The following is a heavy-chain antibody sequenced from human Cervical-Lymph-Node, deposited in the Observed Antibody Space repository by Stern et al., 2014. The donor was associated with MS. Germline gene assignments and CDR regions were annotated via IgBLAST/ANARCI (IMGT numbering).Heavy chain of an antibody. CDR3: ARERDRYYYDSSGYQDY. J-gene: IGHJ4*02. CDR2: ISAYNGNT. CDR1: GYTFTSYG. D-gene: IGHD3-22*01. V-gene: IGHV1-18*01. Sequence: VQMVESGAEVKKPGASVKVSCKASGYTFTSYGISWVRQAPGQGVEWMGWISAYNGNTNYAQKLQGRVTMTTDTSTSTAYMELRSLRSDDTAVYYCARERDRYYYDSSGYQDYWGQGTLVTVSS.